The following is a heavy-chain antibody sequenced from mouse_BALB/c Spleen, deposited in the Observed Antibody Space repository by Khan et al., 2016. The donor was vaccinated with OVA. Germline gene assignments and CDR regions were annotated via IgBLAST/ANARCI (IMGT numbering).Heavy chain of an antibody. V-gene: IGHV5-6*01. J-gene: IGHJ3*01. CDR2: VSTGGHYT. CDR3: SRLAYYYDSEGFAY. Sequence: EVHLVESGGDVVKPGGSLKLSCAASGFTFSTYGMSWVRQTPDKRLEWVATVSTGGHYTYYPDTVKGRFTIYRDNAKNTLYLQMSSLKSEDTAMFYCSRLAYYYDSEGFAYWGQGTLVTVSA. CDR1: GFTFSTYG. D-gene: IGHD1-1*01.